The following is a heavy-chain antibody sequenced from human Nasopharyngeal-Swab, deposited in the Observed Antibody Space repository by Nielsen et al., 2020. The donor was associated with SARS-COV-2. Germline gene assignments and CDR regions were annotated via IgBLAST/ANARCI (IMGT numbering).Heavy chain of an antibody. J-gene: IGHJ4*02. CDR3: ARASYYYGSGSYDHAY. CDR1: GFTFSSYE. V-gene: IGHV3-48*03. Sequence: GESLKISCAASGFTFSSYEMNWVRQAPGKGLEWVSYISSSGSTIYYADSVKGRFTISRDNAKNSLYLQMNSLRAEDTAIYYCARASYYYGSGSYDHAYWGQGTLVTVSS. CDR2: ISSSGSTI. D-gene: IGHD3-10*01.